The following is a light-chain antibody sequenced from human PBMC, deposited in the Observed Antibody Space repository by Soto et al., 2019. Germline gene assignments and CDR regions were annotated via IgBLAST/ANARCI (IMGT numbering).Light chain of an antibody. Sequence: QSALTQPASVSGSHGQSITISCTETSSDVGSYNVVSWYQQHPGKAPKLMIYEGSKRPSGVSNRFSGSKSGNTASLTISGLQAEDEADYYCCSYAGSSTLVFGGGTKVTVL. CDR1: SSDVGSYNV. J-gene: IGLJ2*01. CDR2: EGS. CDR3: CSYAGSSTLV. V-gene: IGLV2-23*01.